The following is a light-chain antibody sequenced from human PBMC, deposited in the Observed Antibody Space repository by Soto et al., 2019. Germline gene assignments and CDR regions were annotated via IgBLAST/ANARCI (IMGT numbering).Light chain of an antibody. J-gene: IGKJ5*01. CDR2: GAS. V-gene: IGKV3-15*01. CDR3: QQYNNWPIT. CDR1: QSVSSN. Sequence: IVMTQSPATLSVSPGERAKRCCRASQSVSSNLAWYQQKPGQAPRLLIYGASTRATGIPARFSGSGSGTEFTLTISSLQSEDFAVYYCQQYNNWPITFGQGTRLEI.